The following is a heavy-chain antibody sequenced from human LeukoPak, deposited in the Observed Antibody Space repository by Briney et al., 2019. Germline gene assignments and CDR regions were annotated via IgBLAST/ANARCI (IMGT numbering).Heavy chain of an antibody. J-gene: IGHJ4*02. CDR3: ARGAYYNILTGYRGRILGFDY. CDR1: GGSISSSSYY. CDR2: IYYSGST. Sequence: SETLSLTCTVSGGSISSSSYYWGWIRQPPGKGLEWIGSIYYSGSTYYNPSLKSRVTISVDTSKNQFSLKLSSVTAADTAVYYCARGAYYNILTGYRGRILGFDYWGQGTLVTVSS. D-gene: IGHD3-9*01. V-gene: IGHV4-39*01.